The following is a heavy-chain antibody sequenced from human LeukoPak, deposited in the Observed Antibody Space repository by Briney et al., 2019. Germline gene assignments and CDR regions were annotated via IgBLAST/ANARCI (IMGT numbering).Heavy chain of an antibody. J-gene: IGHJ4*02. V-gene: IGHV3-9*01. CDR1: GFIFEDYA. Sequence: GGSLRLSCAASGFIFEDYAMHWVRQAPGKGLEWVSGISWNSGRMGYADSVKGRVTISRDNSKNTLYLQMNSLRAEDTAVYYCAKTSEWELLSYFDYWGQGTLVTVSS. CDR3: AKTSEWELLSYFDY. CDR2: ISWNSGRM. D-gene: IGHD1-26*01.